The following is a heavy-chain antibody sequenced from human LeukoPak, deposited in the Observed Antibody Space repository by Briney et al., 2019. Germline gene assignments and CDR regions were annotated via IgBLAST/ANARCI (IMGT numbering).Heavy chain of an antibody. Sequence: SETLSLTCTVSGGSISSYYWSWIRQPPGKGLEWIGYIYYSGSTNYNPSLKSRVTISVDTSKNQFSLKLSSVTAADTAVYYCARVPPEAYYDSSGYPVYYFDYWGQGTLVTVSS. D-gene: IGHD3-22*01. CDR2: IYYSGST. CDR3: ARVPPEAYYDSSGYPVYYFDY. V-gene: IGHV4-59*01. J-gene: IGHJ4*02. CDR1: GGSISSYY.